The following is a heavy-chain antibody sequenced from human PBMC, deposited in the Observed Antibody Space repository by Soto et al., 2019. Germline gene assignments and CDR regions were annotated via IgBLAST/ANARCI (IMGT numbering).Heavy chain of an antibody. CDR1: GGSISSGGYS. CDR2: IYHSGST. J-gene: IGHJ6*02. D-gene: IGHD4-17*01. CDR3: ARVLARTVPYYYYGMDV. V-gene: IGHV4-30-2*05. Sequence: SETLSLTCAVSGGSISSGGYSWSWIRQPPGKGLEWIGYIYHSGSTYYNPSLKSRVTISVDTSKNQFSLKLSSVTAADTAVYYCARVLARTVPYYYYGMDVWGQGTTVTVSS.